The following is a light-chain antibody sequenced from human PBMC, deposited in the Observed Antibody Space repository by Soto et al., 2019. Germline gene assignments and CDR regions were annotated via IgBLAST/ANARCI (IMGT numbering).Light chain of an antibody. Sequence: DIVMTQSPDSLSVSLGERDTINCKSSQSVLSSSNNKNYLAWYQQKPGQPPKVVIYWASTRGSGVPDRFSGSGSGTDFTLTISSLQAEDVAVYYCQHYYSSPLTFGGGTKGEIK. V-gene: IGKV4-1*01. CDR2: WAS. CDR3: QHYYSSPLT. J-gene: IGKJ4*01. CDR1: QSVLSSSNNKNY.